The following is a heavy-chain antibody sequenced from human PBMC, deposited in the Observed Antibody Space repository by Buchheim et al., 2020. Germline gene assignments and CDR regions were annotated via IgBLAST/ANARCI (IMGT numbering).Heavy chain of an antibody. V-gene: IGHV3-7*01. J-gene: IGHJ6*02. CDR1: GFTFSSYW. Sequence: EVQLVESGGGLVQPGGSLRLSCAASGFTFSSYWMSWVRQAPGKGLEWVANIKQDGSEKYYVDSVKGRFTISRDNAKNSLYLKMNSLRAEDTAVYYCARGWRSSLHYYGMDVWGQGTT. CDR3: ARGWRSSLHYYGMDV. CDR2: IKQDGSEK. D-gene: IGHD6-6*01.